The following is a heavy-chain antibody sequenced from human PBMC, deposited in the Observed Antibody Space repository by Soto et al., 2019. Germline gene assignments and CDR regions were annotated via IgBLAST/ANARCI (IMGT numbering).Heavy chain of an antibody. CDR1: GFTFSTNA. CDR3: AKQFNGLSYYFDY. Sequence: QVQLVESGGGVVQPGRSLRLSCAASGFTFSTNAMHWVRQAPGKGLEWVAIISYEGSTTYYADSVKGRFTISRDNSKNTLYLQMNSLRTGDTAVYYCAKQFNGLSYYFDYWGQGTLVTVSS. J-gene: IGHJ4*02. CDR2: ISYEGSTT. V-gene: IGHV3-30-3*02. D-gene: IGHD2-8*01.